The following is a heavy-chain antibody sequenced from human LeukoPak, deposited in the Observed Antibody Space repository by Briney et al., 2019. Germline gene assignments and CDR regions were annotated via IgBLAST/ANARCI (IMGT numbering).Heavy chain of an antibody. Sequence: PSGTLSLTCAVSGGSISSSNWWSWVRQPPGKGLEWIGEIYHSGSTNYNPSLKSRVTISVDKSENQFSLKLSSVTAADTAVYYCAREGNTMVRGVNWGQGTLVTVSS. D-gene: IGHD3-10*01. CDR1: GGSISSSNW. CDR3: AREGNTMVRGVN. CDR2: IYHSGST. V-gene: IGHV4-4*02. J-gene: IGHJ4*02.